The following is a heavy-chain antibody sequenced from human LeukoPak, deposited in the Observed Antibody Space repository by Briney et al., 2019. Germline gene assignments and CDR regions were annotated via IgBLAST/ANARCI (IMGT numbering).Heavy chain of an antibody. D-gene: IGHD4-23*01. CDR3: ARDRGGNTYWFDP. J-gene: IGHJ5*02. CDR1: GYTFTIHY. V-gene: IGHV1-46*01. Sequence: SVKVSCKASGYTFTIHYIHWVRQAPGQGLEWMGIINPSGGSTSYAQMFQGRVTMTRDTSTSTVYMELSSLRSEDTAVYYCARDRGGNTYWFDPWGQGTLVTVSS. CDR2: INPSGGST.